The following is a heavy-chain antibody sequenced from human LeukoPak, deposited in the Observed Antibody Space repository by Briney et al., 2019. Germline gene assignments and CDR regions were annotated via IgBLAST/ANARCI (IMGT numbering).Heavy chain of an antibody. J-gene: IGHJ4*02. CDR3: ARGRVAYYYDSAWFDY. V-gene: IGHV4-34*01. CDR1: GGSFSGYY. CDR2: INHSGST. Sequence: SETLSLTCAVYGGSFSGYYWSWIRQPPGKGLEWIGEINHSGSTNYDPSLKSRVTISVDTSKNQFSLKLSSVTAADTAVYYCARGRVAYYYDSAWFDYWGQGTLVTVSS. D-gene: IGHD3-22*01.